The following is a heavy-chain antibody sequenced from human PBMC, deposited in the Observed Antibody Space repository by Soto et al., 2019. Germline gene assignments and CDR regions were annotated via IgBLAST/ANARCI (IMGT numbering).Heavy chain of an antibody. J-gene: IGHJ3*01. D-gene: IGHD6-19*01. Sequence: GGSLRLSCTTSGFTFNNYAMNWVRQAPGKGLEWVSFISGSGGSAYYADSVQGRFTISRDNSRNTLYLQMNSLRAEDTAIYSCVREGGGRYSPGSFDLWGRGTKVTVSS. CDR1: GFTFNNYA. CDR2: ISGSGGSA. V-gene: IGHV3-23*01. CDR3: VREGGGRYSPGSFDL.